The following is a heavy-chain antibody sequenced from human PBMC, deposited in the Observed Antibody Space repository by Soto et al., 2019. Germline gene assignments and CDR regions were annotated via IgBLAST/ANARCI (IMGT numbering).Heavy chain of an antibody. CDR3: ARAGCYGGSCYTLVGLRYGMDV. J-gene: IGHJ6*02. Sequence: GGSLRLSCAASGFTFSSYAMHWVRQAPGKGLEWVAVISYDGSNKYYADSVKGRFTISRDNSKNTLYLQMNSLRAEDTAVYYCARAGCYGGSCYTLVGLRYGMDVWGQGTTVTVSS. CDR1: GFTFSSYA. D-gene: IGHD2-15*01. CDR2: ISYDGSNK. V-gene: IGHV3-30-3*01.